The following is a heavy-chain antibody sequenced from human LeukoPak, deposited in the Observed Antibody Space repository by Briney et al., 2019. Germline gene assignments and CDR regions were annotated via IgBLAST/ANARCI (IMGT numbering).Heavy chain of an antibody. J-gene: IGHJ4*02. CDR2: IYYSGST. CDR1: GGCISSYY. D-gene: IGHD6-13*01. Sequence: SETLSLTCTVSGGCISSYYWSWIRQPPGKGLEWIGYIYYSGSTNYNPSLKSRVTISVDTSNNQFSLSLTSVAAADTAVYYCARSASSWFNTDYWGPGTLVTVSS. CDR3: ARSASSWFNTDY. V-gene: IGHV4-59*01.